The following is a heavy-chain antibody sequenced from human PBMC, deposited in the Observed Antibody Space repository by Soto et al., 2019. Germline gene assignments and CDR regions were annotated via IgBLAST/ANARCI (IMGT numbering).Heavy chain of an antibody. CDR3: RVGVEA. CDR1: GVNFSAYC. CDR2: LSFDASKK. J-gene: IGHJ5*02. D-gene: IGHD1-26*01. V-gene: IGHV3-30*03. Sequence: WGSLRLSCAASGVNFSAYCMHWVRQPPGTGLERVALLSFDASKKYYAASVKGRFTISRDTSRNTLYLQRNSLRVEDTPVYYCRVGVEAWGKGTPVSVSS.